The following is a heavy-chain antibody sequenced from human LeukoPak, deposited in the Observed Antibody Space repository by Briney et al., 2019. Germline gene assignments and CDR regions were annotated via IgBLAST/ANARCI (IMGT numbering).Heavy chain of an antibody. V-gene: IGHV4-4*07. J-gene: IGHJ4*02. CDR2: IYIGGST. CDR1: GGSINSYY. Sequence: PSETLSLTCTVSGGSINSYYWNWIRQSAGKGLEWIVRIYIGGSTNYNPSLKSRVTMSLDASKNQVSVNLNSVTAADTAIYYCARERHGGYSYGFSFDYWGQGTLVTVSS. D-gene: IGHD5-18*01. CDR3: ARERHGGYSYGFSFDY.